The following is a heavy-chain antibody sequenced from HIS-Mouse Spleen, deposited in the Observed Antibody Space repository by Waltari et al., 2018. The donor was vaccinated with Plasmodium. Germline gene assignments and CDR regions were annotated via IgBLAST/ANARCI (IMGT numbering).Heavy chain of an antibody. CDR2: INPSGGST. CDR1: GYTFTSYY. D-gene: IGHD6-19*01. CDR3: ARDLFRIGVAGTEYYYGMDV. V-gene: IGHV1-46*01. Sequence: QVQLVQSGAEVKKPGASVKVSCKASGYTFTSYYMHWVRQAPGKGLEWMGIINPSGGSTSYAKKFQGRVTRTRDTSTSTVYMELSSLRSEDTAVYYCARDLFRIGVAGTEYYYGMDVWGQGTTVTVSS. J-gene: IGHJ6*02.